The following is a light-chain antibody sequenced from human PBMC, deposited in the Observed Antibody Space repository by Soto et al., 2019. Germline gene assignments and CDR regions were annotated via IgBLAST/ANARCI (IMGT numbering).Light chain of an antibody. CDR3: CLYVGATTYV. V-gene: IGLV2-14*03. CDR1: NTDVGDYNY. J-gene: IGLJ1*01. Sequence: QSALTQPASVAGSPGQSITISCTGSNTDVGDYNYVSWYRQLPGKAPQLIIYEVFNRPSGVSPRFSGSTSVNTASLTISGLQTDDEADYYCCLYVGATTYVFGTGTKVTVL. CDR2: EVF.